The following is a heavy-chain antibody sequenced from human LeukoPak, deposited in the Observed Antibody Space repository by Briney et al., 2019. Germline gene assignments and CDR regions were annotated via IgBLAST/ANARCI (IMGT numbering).Heavy chain of an antibody. CDR3: ARGGTGGRFRPVYYYMDV. J-gene: IGHJ6*03. Sequence: SETLSLTCTVSGGSVSSGNFYWSWIRQPAGKGLEWIGRIHPSGSTNYNPSLKSRVTISVDTSKNQFSLKLSSVAAADTAVYYCARGGTGGRFRPVYYYMDVWGKGTTVTVSS. CDR1: GGSVSSGNFY. D-gene: IGHD1/OR15-1a*01. CDR2: IHPSGST. V-gene: IGHV4-61*02.